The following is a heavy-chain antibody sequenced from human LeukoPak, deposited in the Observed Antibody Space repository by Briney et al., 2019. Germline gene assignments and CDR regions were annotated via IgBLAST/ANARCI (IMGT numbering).Heavy chain of an antibody. D-gene: IGHD3-22*01. J-gene: IGHJ4*02. CDR1: GFTFSDYY. CDR3: ARNFGGGDSSGPYY. V-gene: IGHV3-11*01. Sequence: GGSLRLSCAASGFTFSDYYMSWIRQAPGKGLEWVSYISSSGSTIYYADSVKGRFIISRDNAKNSLYLQVNSLRAEDTALYYCARNFGGGDSSGPYYWGQGTLVTVSS. CDR2: ISSSGSTI.